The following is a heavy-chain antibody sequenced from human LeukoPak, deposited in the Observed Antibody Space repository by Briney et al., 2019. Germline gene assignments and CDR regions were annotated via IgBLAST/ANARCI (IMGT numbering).Heavy chain of an antibody. Sequence: GGSLRLSCAASGFTFSSYGMHWVRQAPGKGLEWVAVIWYDGSNKYHADSVKGRFTISRDNSKNTLYLQMNSLRAEDTAVYYCARDRVVATSYYYGMDVWGQGTTVTVSS. V-gene: IGHV3-33*01. CDR3: ARDRVVATSYYYGMDV. CDR2: IWYDGSNK. D-gene: IGHD5-12*01. CDR1: GFTFSSYG. J-gene: IGHJ6*02.